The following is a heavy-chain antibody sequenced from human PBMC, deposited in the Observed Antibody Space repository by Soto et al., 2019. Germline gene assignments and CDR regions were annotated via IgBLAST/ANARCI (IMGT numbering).Heavy chain of an antibody. Sequence: GGSLRLSCAASGFTFSSYGMHWVRQAPGKGLEWVAVISYDGSNKYYADSVKGRFTISRDNSKNTLYLQMNSLRAEDTAVYYCAKATPTKYYGMDVWGQGTKVTVSS. CDR2: ISYDGSNK. CDR3: AKATPTKYYGMDV. V-gene: IGHV3-30*18. CDR1: GFTFSSYG. D-gene: IGHD1-1*01. J-gene: IGHJ6*02.